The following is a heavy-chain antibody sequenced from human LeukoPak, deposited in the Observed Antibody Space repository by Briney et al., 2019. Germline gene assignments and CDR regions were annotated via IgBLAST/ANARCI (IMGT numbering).Heavy chain of an antibody. J-gene: IGHJ5*02. CDR1: GGSISSYY. Sequence: PSETLSLTSTVSGGSISSYYWSCVRQPPGKGLEWIGYIYYTGSTNYNPSLKSRVTISVDTSKNQFSLKLSSVTAADTAIYYCARHSIVSHLAWFDPWGPGTLVTVSS. CDR2: IYYTGST. CDR3: ARHSIVSHLAWFDP. V-gene: IGHV4-59*08. D-gene: IGHD1-26*01.